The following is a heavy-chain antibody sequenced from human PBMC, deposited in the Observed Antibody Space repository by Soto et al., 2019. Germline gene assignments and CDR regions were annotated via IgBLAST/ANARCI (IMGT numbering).Heavy chain of an antibody. V-gene: IGHV3-53*01. D-gene: IGHD5-18*01. CDR1: GFTVSSNY. J-gene: IGHJ4*02. Sequence: HPGGSLRLSCAASGFTVSSNYMSWVRQAPGTGLEWDSVIYSGGSTYYADTVKGRFTISRDNSKTTLYLQMNSLRAEDTAVYYCASTLSELWPNCFDYWGQGTLVTVSS. CDR3: ASTLSELWPNCFDY. CDR2: IYSGGST.